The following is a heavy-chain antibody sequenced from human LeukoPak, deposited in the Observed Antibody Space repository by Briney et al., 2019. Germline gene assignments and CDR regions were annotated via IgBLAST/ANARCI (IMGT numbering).Heavy chain of an antibody. V-gene: IGHV1-8*03. D-gene: IGHD2-2*01. CDR3: ARTLGVVVPAAANDAFDI. CDR1: GYTFTSYD. Sequence: ASVKVSCRASGYTFTSYDINWVRQATGQGLEWMGWMNPNSGNTGYAQKFQGRVTITRNTSISTAYMELSSLRSEDTAVYYCARTLGVVVPAAANDAFDIWGQGTMVTVSS. CDR2: MNPNSGNT. J-gene: IGHJ3*02.